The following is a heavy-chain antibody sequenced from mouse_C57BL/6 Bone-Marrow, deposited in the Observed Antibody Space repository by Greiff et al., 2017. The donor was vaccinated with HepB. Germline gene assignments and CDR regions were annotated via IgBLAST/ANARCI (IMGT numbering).Heavy chain of an antibody. Sequence: LQESGAELAKPGASVKLSCKASGYTFTSYWMHWVKQRSGQGLGWVGYINPSSGYTKYNQKFKDKATLTANKSSSTAYMQLSSLTYEDSAVYYCALYGNYVSYAMDYWGQGTSVTVSS. CDR3: ALYGNYVSYAMDY. V-gene: IGHV1-7*01. CDR1: GYTFTSYW. D-gene: IGHD2-1*01. CDR2: INPSSGYT. J-gene: IGHJ4*01.